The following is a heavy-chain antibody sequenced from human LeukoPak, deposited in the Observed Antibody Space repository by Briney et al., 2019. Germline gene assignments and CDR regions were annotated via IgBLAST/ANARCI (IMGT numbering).Heavy chain of an antibody. CDR3: AKGPGYYDSSGYFDY. CDR1: GFTFNNYA. D-gene: IGHD3-22*01. CDR2: ISDSGGST. Sequence: PGGSLRLSCAASGFTFNNYAMSWVRQAPGKGPEWLSAISDSGGSTTDADSVKGRFTTSRDNSKSTLYLQMNSLRAEDTAIYYCAKGPGYYDSSGYFDYWGQGTLVTVSS. V-gene: IGHV3-23*01. J-gene: IGHJ4*02.